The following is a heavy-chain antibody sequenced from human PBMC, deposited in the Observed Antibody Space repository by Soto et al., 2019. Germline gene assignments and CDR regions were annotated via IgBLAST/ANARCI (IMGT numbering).Heavy chain of an antibody. CDR2: NNAGNGNT. CDR3: ARGHLAVVPVASWFYYMDV. CDR1: GYTFTNYA. V-gene: IGHV1-3*01. Sequence: QVQLVQSGAEVEKPGASVKVSCKASGYTFTNYAVHWVRQAPGQRLEWRGWNNAGNGNTRFSQNLQGRVTITRDTSARTVYMELSSLRSEDTAVYYCARGHLAVVPVASWFYYMDVWGKGTTVTVSS. D-gene: IGHD2-2*01. J-gene: IGHJ6*03.